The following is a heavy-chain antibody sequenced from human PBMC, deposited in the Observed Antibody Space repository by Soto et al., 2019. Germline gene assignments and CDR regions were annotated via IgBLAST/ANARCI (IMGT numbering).Heavy chain of an antibody. D-gene: IGHD1-1*01. CDR3: ARRFSGTGRYFDY. CDR1: GASFSGYY. CDR2: INQSGST. J-gene: IGHJ4*02. V-gene: IGHV4-34*02. Sequence: QVQLQQWGAGPLKPSETLSLSCAVYGASFSGYYWNWIRQPPGKGLEWIGEINQSGSTNYSPSLKTRVTISVDTSKKQFSLRVSSVTAADTAVYYCARRFSGTGRYFDYWGQGTLVTVSS.